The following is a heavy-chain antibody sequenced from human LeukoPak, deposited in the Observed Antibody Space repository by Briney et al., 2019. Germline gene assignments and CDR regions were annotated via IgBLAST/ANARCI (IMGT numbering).Heavy chain of an antibody. CDR2: ISSSGSTI. J-gene: IGHJ6*02. D-gene: IGHD6-13*01. CDR3: ARDKSAAGTLLYYYGMDV. Sequence: PRGSLRLSCAASGFTFSDYYMSWIRQAPGKGLEWVSYISSSGSTIYYADSVKGRFTISRGNAKNSLYLQMNSLRAEDTAVYYCARDKSAAGTLLYYYGMDVWGQGTTVTVSS. V-gene: IGHV3-11*01. CDR1: GFTFSDYY.